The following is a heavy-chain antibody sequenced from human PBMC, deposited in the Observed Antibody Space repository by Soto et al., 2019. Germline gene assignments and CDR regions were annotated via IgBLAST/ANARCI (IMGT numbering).Heavy chain of an antibody. CDR1: GFTFSSYA. J-gene: IGHJ6*02. Sequence: GGSLRLSCAASGFTFSSYAMSWVRQAPGKGLEWVSAISGSGGSTYYADSVKGRFTISRDNSKNTLYLQMNSLRAEDTAVYYCAKDRLPSSYNRNRDEPLSPMDVWGQGTTVNVSS. CDR2: ISGSGGST. CDR3: AKDRLPSSYNRNRDEPLSPMDV. D-gene: IGHD1-20*01. V-gene: IGHV3-23*01.